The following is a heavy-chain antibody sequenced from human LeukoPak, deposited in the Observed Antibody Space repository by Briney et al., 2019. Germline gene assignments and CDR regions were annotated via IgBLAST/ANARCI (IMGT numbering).Heavy chain of an antibody. CDR2: IYYSGRT. D-gene: IGHD3-10*01. CDR1: GGSISDYY. Sequence: SETLSLTCTVSGGSISDYYWNWMRQPPGKGLEWIGYIYYSGRTNYNPSLKSRVSISVDTSKNQFSLKLSSVTAADTAVYYCARCSITMVRGVHSNFDYWGQGTLVTVSS. J-gene: IGHJ4*02. CDR3: ARCSITMVRGVHSNFDY. V-gene: IGHV4-59*08.